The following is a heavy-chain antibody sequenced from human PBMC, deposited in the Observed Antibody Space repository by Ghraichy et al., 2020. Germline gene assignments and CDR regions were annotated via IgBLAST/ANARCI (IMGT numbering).Heavy chain of an antibody. CDR2: IKSKTDGGTT. CDR3: TTRNDFWSPNDAFDI. J-gene: IGHJ3*02. CDR1: GFTFSNAW. D-gene: IGHD3-3*01. V-gene: IGHV3-15*07. Sequence: GGSLRLSCAASGFTFSNAWMNWVRQAPGKGLEWVGRIKSKTDGGTTDYAAPVKGRFTISRDDSKNTLYLQMNSLKTEDTAVYYCTTRNDFWSPNDAFDIWGQGTMVTVSS.